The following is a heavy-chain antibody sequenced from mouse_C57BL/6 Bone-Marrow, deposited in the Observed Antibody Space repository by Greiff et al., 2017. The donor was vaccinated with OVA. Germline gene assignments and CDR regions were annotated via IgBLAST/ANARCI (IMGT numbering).Heavy chain of an antibody. CDR1: GFTFSSYA. D-gene: IGHD4-1*01. Sequence: EVKLQESGGGLVKPGGSLKLSCAASGFTFSSYAMSWVRQTPEKRLEWVATISDGGSYTYYPDNVKGRFTISRDNAKNNLYLQMSHLKSEDTAMYYCARDRWESLDYWGQGTTLTVSS. V-gene: IGHV5-4*01. CDR3: ARDRWESLDY. CDR2: ISDGGSYT. J-gene: IGHJ2*01.